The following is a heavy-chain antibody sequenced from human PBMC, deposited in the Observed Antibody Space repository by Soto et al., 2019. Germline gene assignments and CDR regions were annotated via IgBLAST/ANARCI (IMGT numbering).Heavy chain of an antibody. J-gene: IGHJ5*02. CDR2: ISAYNGNT. D-gene: IGHD2-2*01. Sequence: GASVKVSCKASGYTFTSYGISWVRQAPGQGLEWMGWISAYNGNTNYAQKLQGRVTMTTDTSTSTAYMELRSLRSDDTAVYYCARALYCSSTSCIARYWFDPWGQGTLVTVSS. CDR3: ARALYCSSTSCIARYWFDP. CDR1: GYTFTSYG. V-gene: IGHV1-18*01.